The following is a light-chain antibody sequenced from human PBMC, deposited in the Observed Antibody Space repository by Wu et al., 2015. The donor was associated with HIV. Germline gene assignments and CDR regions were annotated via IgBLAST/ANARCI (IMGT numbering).Light chain of an antibody. J-gene: IGKJ4*01. V-gene: IGKV3-15*01. Sequence: EIVMTQSPATLSVSPGQRATLSCRASQNTGHNLAWYQQKPGQSPRLLISEASTRATGIPDRFSGSGFGTDFTLTIGSMQSEDFAVYYCQQYTSWPLTFGGGTEGGD. CDR2: EAS. CDR1: QNTGHN. CDR3: QQYTSWPLT.